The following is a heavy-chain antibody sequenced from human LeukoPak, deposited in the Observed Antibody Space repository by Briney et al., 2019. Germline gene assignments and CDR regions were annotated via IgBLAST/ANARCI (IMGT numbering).Heavy chain of an antibody. CDR1: GYTFTSYA. V-gene: IGHV1-3*01. D-gene: IGHD4-17*01. CDR3: ARVAGRWGTTVTSLPFDY. CDR2: INAGNGNT. J-gene: IGHJ4*02. Sequence: ASVKVSCKASGYTFTSYAMHWVRQAPGQRLEWTGWINAGNGNTKYSQKFQGRVTITRDTSASTAYMELSSLRSEDTAVYYCARVAGRWGTTVTSLPFDYWGQGTLVTVSS.